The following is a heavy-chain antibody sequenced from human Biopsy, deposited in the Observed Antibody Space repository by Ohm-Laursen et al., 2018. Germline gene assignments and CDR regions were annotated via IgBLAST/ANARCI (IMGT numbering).Heavy chain of an antibody. CDR1: GSTFNDYF. V-gene: IGHV1-2*02. D-gene: IGHD3-10*01. CDR3: ARDRMTYVFGGPTRTDVFDS. Sequence: GASVKVSCKASGSTFNDYFIHWVRQSPGQGLEWMGWVNPNSGATNSAENFRDRVTLTRDTSISAVYIELRRLKSDDAAVYYCARDRMTYVFGGPTRTDVFDSWGQGTPVTVSS. J-gene: IGHJ4*02. CDR2: VNPNSGAT.